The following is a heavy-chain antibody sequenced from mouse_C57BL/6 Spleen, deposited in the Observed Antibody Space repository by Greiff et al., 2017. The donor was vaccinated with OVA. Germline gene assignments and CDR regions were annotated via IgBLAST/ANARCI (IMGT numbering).Heavy chain of an antibody. J-gene: IGHJ3*01. D-gene: IGHD3-2*02. V-gene: IGHV1-52*01. Sequence: QVQLQQPGAELVRPGSSVKLSCKASGYTFTSYWMHWVKQRPIPGLEWIGNIDPSDSETHYNQKFKDKATLTVDKSSSTAYMQLSSLTSEDSSVYYCARGDSSGTWFAYWGQGTLVTVSA. CDR2: IDPSDSET. CDR1: GYTFTSYW. CDR3: ARGDSSGTWFAY.